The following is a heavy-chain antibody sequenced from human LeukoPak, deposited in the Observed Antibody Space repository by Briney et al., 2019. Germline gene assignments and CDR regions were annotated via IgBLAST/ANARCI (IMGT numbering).Heavy chain of an antibody. V-gene: IGHV1-69*05. J-gene: IGHJ3*02. CDR3: ARSSVSSILTGYHIFGDAFDI. CDR1: GGTFSSYA. D-gene: IGHD3-9*01. CDR2: IIPIFGTA. Sequence: SVKVSCKASGGTFSSYAISWVRQAPGQGLEWMGGIIPIFGTANYAQKFQGRVTITTDESTSTAYMELSSLRSEDTAVYYCARSSVSSILTGYHIFGDAFDIWGQGTMVTVSS.